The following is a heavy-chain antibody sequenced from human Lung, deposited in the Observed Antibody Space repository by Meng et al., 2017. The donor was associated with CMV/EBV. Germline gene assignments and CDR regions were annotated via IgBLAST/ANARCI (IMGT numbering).Heavy chain of an antibody. V-gene: IGHV3-21*01. CDR3: ARAGGFDPTDY. CDR1: GFTFSSYS. J-gene: IGHJ4*02. Sequence: GGSLRLXCAASGFTFSSYSMNWVRQAPGKGLEWVSSISSSSSYIYYADSVKGGFTISRDNAKNSLYVQMDSLRAEDTAVYYCARAGGFDPTDYWGQGTLVTVSS. D-gene: IGHD5-12*01. CDR2: ISSSSSYI.